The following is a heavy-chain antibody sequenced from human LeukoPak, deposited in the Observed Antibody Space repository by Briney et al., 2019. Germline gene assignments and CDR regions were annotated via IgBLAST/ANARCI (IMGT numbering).Heavy chain of an antibody. Sequence: SETLSLTCTVPGDSDNYYWSWIRQPAGKGLEWVGRIYTNGNTNYNPYLKSRLTISIDTSKKQFSLKLTSVTAADTAVYYCARGGAYCGADCYSDDAFDIWGQGTLVTVSS. CDR3: ARGGAYCGADCYSDDAFDI. J-gene: IGHJ3*02. CDR1: GDSDNYY. D-gene: IGHD2-21*02. CDR2: IYTNGNT. V-gene: IGHV4-4*07.